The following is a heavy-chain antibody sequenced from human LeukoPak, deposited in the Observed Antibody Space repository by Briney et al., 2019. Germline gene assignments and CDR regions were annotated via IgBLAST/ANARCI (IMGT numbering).Heavy chain of an antibody. J-gene: IGHJ3*02. CDR3: ARGNLIVGGIGVAFEI. D-gene: IGHD1-26*01. Sequence: ASVKVSCKASGYTFTDYYVHWVRQAPGQGLEWMGWINPDSGGTHYAQEFQGRVTMTRDTSISTASMELSGLKSDDTAVYYCARGNLIVGGIGVAFEIWGQGTMVTVSS. CDR2: INPDSGGT. V-gene: IGHV1-2*02. CDR1: GYTFTDYY.